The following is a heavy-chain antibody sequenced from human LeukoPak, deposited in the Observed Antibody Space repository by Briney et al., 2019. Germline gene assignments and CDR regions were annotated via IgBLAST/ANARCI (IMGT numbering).Heavy chain of an antibody. Sequence: ASVKVSCKASGYTFTCYYMHWVRQAPGQGLEWMGWINPNSGGTNYAQKFQGRVTMTRDTSISTAYMELSRLRSDDTAVYYCARSLLHIVVVPAAIQIDYWGQGTLVTVSS. CDR2: INPNSGGT. V-gene: IGHV1-2*02. D-gene: IGHD2-2*01. J-gene: IGHJ4*02. CDR1: GYTFTCYY. CDR3: ARSLLHIVVVPAAIQIDY.